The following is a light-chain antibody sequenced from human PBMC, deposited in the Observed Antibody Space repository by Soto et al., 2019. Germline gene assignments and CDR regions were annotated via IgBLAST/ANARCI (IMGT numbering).Light chain of an antibody. Sequence: DIQLTQSPSFLSASVGDRVTITCRASQDVSSYLAWYQQKPGKAPKLLIYAASSLQSGVPSRFSGSGSGTEFTLTISSLQPEDFATYYCQQLNSYYIFTFGPGTKVEIK. CDR2: AAS. J-gene: IGKJ3*01. CDR1: QDVSSY. V-gene: IGKV1-9*01. CDR3: QQLNSYYIFT.